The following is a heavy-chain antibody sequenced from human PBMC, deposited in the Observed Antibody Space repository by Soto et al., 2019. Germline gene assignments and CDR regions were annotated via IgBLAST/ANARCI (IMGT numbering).Heavy chain of an antibody. V-gene: IGHV3-66*01. CDR3: ARDDVLCDGGRCYGVPLDG. Sequence: GGSLRLSCAASGFTFSSYAMSWVRQAPGKGLEWVSLIQSGGPTYYADSVKGRFTISRDTSENTLHLQMDSLRAEDTAVYYCARDDVLCDGGRCYGVPLDGPGKATTVTVAS. D-gene: IGHD2-15*01. CDR1: GFTFSSYA. J-gene: IGHJ6*04. CDR2: IQSGGPT.